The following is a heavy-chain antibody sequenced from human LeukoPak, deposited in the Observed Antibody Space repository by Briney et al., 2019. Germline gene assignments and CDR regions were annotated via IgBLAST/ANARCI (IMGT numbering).Heavy chain of an antibody. CDR1: GFSFSTYN. CDR3: ARDQGRIYYFDC. CDR2: ISSDSRET. Sequence: GGSLRLSCAASGFSFSTYNINWVRQAPGRGLEWVSYISSDSRETFYADAVKGRFTISRDNARNSLFLQMNSLRDEDTAVYYCARDQGRIYYFDCWGQGTLVTVSS. D-gene: IGHD3-10*01. J-gene: IGHJ4*02. V-gene: IGHV3-48*02.